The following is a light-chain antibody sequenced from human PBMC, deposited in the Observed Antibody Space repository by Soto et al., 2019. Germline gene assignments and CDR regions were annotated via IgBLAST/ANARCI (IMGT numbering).Light chain of an antibody. V-gene: IGLV3-21*04. CDR2: HDS. CDR1: NIGSKS. J-gene: IGLJ2*01. Sequence: SYELTQPPSVSVAPGKTARITCGGNNIGSKSVHWYQQKPGQAPVVVIYHDSDRPSGIPERFSGSNSGNTATLTISRVEAGDEADYYCQVWDSSSDHVVFGGGTKVTVL. CDR3: QVWDSSSDHVV.